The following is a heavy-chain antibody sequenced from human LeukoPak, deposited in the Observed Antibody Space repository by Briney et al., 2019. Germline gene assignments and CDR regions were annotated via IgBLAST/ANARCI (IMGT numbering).Heavy chain of an antibody. CDR1: GFTFSSYG. CDR3: ARGYCSGGSCYYFDY. CDR2: ISSSSSHI. V-gene: IGHV3-21*01. D-gene: IGHD2-15*01. Sequence: GRSLRLSCAASGFTFSSYGMHWVRQAPGKGLEWVSSISSSSSHIYYADSVKGRFTISRDNAKNSLYLQMNSLRAEDTAVYYCARGYCSGGSCYYFDYWGQGTLVTVSS. J-gene: IGHJ4*02.